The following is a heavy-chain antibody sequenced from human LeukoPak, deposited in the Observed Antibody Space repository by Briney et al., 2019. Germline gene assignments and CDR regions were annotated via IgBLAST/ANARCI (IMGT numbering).Heavy chain of an antibody. V-gene: IGHV3-64*02. D-gene: IGHD1-26*01. J-gene: IGHJ2*01. Sequence: AGGSLRLSCAASGFAFSGYSMHWVRQAPGKGPEFVSVIGGGGVTTFYADSVKDRFTISRDNSKNTLYLEMGSLRAEDMAVYYCAREGGGSGLWYYDLWGRGTLVTVSS. CDR2: IGGGGVTT. CDR3: AREGGGSGLWYYDL. CDR1: GFAFSGYS.